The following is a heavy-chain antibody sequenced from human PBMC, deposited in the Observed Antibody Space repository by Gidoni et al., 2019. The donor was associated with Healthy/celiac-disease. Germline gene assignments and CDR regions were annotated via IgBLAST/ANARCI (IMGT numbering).Heavy chain of an antibody. V-gene: IGHV1-2*02. CDR2: INPNRGGT. CDR1: GYTFTGYY. CDR3: ANVRIAVAGWFDT. J-gene: IGHJ5*02. Sequence: QVPLVQSGAEVKKPGASVKVSCTASGYTFTGYYMLWVRQATGQGLEWMGWINPNRGGTNYAQKFQGRVTMNRDTTISTAYMELSRVRSDDTAVYYCANVRIAVAGWFDTWGQGTLVTVSS. D-gene: IGHD6-19*01.